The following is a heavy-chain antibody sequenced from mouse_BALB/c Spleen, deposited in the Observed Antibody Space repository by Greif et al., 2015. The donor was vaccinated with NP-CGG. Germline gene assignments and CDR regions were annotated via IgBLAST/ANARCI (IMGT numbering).Heavy chain of an antibody. CDR3: ARKDNRGYAMDY. Sequence: VQLQQSGAELVKPGASVKPSCKASGYTFTSYWMHWVKQRPGQGLEWIGEIDPSDSCTNYNQKFKGKATLTVDKSSSTAYMQLSSLTSEDSAVYYCARKDNRGYAMDYWGQGSSVTVSS. CDR1: GYTFTSYW. J-gene: IGHJ4*01. V-gene: IGHV1-69*02. D-gene: IGHD1-3*01. CDR2: IDPSDSCT.